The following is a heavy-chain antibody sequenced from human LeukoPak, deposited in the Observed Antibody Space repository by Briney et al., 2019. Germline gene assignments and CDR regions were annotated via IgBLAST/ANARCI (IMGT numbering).Heavy chain of an antibody. CDR2: ISAYNGNT. J-gene: IGHJ4*02. CDR1: GYTFTSYG. D-gene: IGHD2-2*02. CDR3: ARLGYCSSTSCYSGHFDY. V-gene: IGHV1-18*01. Sequence: ASVKVSCKAPGYTFTSYGISWVRQAPGQGLEWMGWISAYNGNTNYAQKLQGRVTMTTDTSTSTAYMELRSLRSDDTAVYYCARLGYCSSTSCYSGHFDYWGQGTLVTVSS.